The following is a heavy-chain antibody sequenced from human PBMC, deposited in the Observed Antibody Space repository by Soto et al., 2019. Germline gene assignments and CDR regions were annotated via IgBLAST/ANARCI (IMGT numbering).Heavy chain of an antibody. CDR1: GFTFSDYG. Sequence: GGSLKLSCAASGFTFSDYGLSWVRQAPGKGLEWVSSISGSRGSTTYYAGSVKGRFTISRDNSKNTLYLQMNSLRVEDTAVYYCAQDRGCSGSTCYQAYWGPGTLVTVSS. CDR2: ISGSRGSTT. CDR3: AQDRGCSGSTCYQAY. V-gene: IGHV3-23*01. J-gene: IGHJ4*02. D-gene: IGHD2-2*01.